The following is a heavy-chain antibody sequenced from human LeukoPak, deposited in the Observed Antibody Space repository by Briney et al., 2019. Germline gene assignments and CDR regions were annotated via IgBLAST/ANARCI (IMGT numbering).Heavy chain of an antibody. V-gene: IGHV4-59*01. CDR2: IYYSGST. D-gene: IGHD1-1*01. CDR3: ARDPRGGTSRDNWFDP. Sequence: PSDTLSLSCTVSGGFISSFYWHWIRQPPGKGLEWIGYIYYSGSTKYNPSLQSRVITSVDTSKNQFSLKLNSVTAADTAVYYCARDPRGGTSRDNWFDPWGQGTLVTVSS. CDR1: GGFISSFY. J-gene: IGHJ5*02.